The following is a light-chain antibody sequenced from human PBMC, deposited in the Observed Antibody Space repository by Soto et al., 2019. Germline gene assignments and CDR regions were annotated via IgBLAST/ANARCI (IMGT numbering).Light chain of an antibody. J-gene: IGKJ1*01. CDR1: QSILYTSSKRNY. Sequence: DIVMTQSPDSLAVSLGERATLNCKSSQSILYTSSKRNYLAWYQYKPGQPPKLRVYWASTRESGVPARFSGSRSETDFTIAISSLQAEDVAVYYCHQYYSNPQWLGQGTREEFK. V-gene: IGKV4-1*01. CDR3: HQYYSNPQW. CDR2: WAS.